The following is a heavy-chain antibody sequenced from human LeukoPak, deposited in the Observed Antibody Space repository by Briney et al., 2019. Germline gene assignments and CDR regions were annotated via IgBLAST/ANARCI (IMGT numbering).Heavy chain of an antibody. CDR2: IYYTGRV. D-gene: IGHD3-16*01. J-gene: IGHJ5*01. V-gene: IGHV4-59*08. Sequence: SETLSLTCTVSGGSISNYYWSWIRQPPGKGLEWIGYIYYTGRVNYNPSLKSRVTISVDTSKNQFSLKLTSVTAADTAVYYCARHTGSIIWFDYWGQGALVTVSS. CDR1: GGSISNYY. CDR3: ARHTGSIIWFDY.